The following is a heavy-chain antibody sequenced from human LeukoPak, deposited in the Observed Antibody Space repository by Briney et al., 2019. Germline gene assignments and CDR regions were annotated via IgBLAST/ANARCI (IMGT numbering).Heavy chain of an antibody. CDR1: GFTFSSYW. V-gene: IGHV3-7*01. CDR2: IKQDGSEK. CDR3: ARERQQLALYYYYYYMDV. D-gene: IGHD6-13*01. J-gene: IGHJ6*03. Sequence: QPGGSLRLSCAASGFTFSSYWMSWVRQAPGKGLEWVANIKQDGSEKYYVDSVKGRFTISRDNAKSSLYLQMNSLRAEDTAVYYCARERQQLALYYYYYYMDVWGKGTTVTVSS.